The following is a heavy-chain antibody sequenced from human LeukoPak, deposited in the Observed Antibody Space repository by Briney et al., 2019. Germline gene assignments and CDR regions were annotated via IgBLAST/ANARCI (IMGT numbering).Heavy chain of an antibody. J-gene: IGHJ4*02. CDR1: GFTFNTNA. CDR3: ARDHSGTQDY. CDR2: IWDDGSNE. Sequence: GGSLRLSCAASGFTFNTNAMSWVRQAPGKGLEWVAVIWDDGSNEYYADSVKGRFTIFRDNRRNTLYLQMNSLRAEDTAVYSCARDHSGTQDYWGQGTLVTVSS. V-gene: IGHV3-33*08. D-gene: IGHD1-1*01.